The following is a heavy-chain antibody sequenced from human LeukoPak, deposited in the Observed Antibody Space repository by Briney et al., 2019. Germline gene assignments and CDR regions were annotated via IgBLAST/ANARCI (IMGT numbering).Heavy chain of an antibody. CDR2: IYYSGST. Sequence: SQTLSLTCTVSGGSISSGDYYWSWIRQPPGKGLEWIGYIYYSGSTYYNPSRKSRVTISVDTSKNQFSLKLSSVTAADTAVYYCARKSVDSSARAFDYWGQGTLVTVSS. V-gene: IGHV4-30-4*01. J-gene: IGHJ4*02. D-gene: IGHD3-22*01. CDR1: GGSISSGDYY. CDR3: ARKSVDSSARAFDY.